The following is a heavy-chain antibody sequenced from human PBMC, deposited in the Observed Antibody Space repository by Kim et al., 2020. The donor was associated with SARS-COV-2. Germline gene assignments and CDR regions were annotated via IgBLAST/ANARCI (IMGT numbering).Heavy chain of an antibody. CDR2: IDPSDSYT. Sequence: GESLKISCKGSGYSFTSYWISWVRQMPGKGLEWMGRIDPSDSYTNYSPSFQGHVTISADKSISTAYLQWSSLKASDTAMYYCARLGSGAYYDSSGYYWGAFYIWGQGTMVTVSS. J-gene: IGHJ3*02. CDR1: GYSFTSYW. D-gene: IGHD3-22*01. CDR3: ARLGSGAYYDSSGYYWGAFYI. V-gene: IGHV5-10-1*01.